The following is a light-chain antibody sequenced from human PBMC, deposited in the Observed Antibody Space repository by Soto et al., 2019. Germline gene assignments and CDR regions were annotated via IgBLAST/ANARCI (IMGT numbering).Light chain of an antibody. J-gene: IGLJ3*02. V-gene: IGLV2-14*01. CDR3: NSYTDSGALV. CDR1: SSDVGGYNY. Sequence: QSALNQPASVSGSPGQSITISCTGASSDVGGYNYVSWYQQHPGKASKLLIYEVFNRPSGVSNRFSGSKSGNTASLTISGLQAEDEADYYCNSYTDSGALVFGGGTKLTVL. CDR2: EVF.